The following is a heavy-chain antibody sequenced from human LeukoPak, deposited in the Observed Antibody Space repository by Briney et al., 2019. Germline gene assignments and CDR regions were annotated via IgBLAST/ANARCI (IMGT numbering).Heavy chain of an antibody. CDR2: INPNSGGT. J-gene: IGHJ4*02. CDR3: ARQYCSSTSCYNDY. V-gene: IGHV1-2*02. D-gene: IGHD2-2*02. CDR1: GYTFTGYY. Sequence: ASVKVSCKASGYTFTGYYMHWVRQAPGQGLEWMGWINPNSGGTNYAQKFQGRVTMTRDTPISTAYMELSRLRSDDTAVYYCARQYCSSTSCYNDYWGQGTLVTVSS.